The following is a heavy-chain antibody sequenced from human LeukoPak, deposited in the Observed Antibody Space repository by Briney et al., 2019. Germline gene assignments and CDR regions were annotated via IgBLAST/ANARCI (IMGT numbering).Heavy chain of an antibody. Sequence: SETLSLTCAVYGGSFSGYYWSWIRQPPGKGLEWIGEINHSGSTNYNPSLKSRVTISVDTSKNQFSLKLSSVTAADTAVYYCARVRQYCSSTSCYGRIDAFDXXGXXXMVTVSS. D-gene: IGHD2-2*01. CDR1: GGSFSGYY. V-gene: IGHV4-34*01. CDR2: INHSGST. CDR3: ARVRQYCSSTSCYGRIDAFDX. J-gene: IGHJ3*02.